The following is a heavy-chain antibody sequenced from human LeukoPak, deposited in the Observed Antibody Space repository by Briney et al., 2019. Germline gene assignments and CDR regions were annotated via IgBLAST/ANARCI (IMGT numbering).Heavy chain of an antibody. J-gene: IGHJ5*02. CDR3: ASGGGGSIAAVGNWFDP. CDR2: INPNSGGT. D-gene: IGHD6-13*01. CDR1: GYTFTGYY. V-gene: IGHV1-2*02. Sequence: ASVKVSCKASGYTFTGYYMHWARQAPGQGLEWMGWINPNSGGTNYAQKFQGRVTMTRDTSISTAYMELSRLRSDDTAVYYCASGGGGSIAAVGNWFDPWGQGTLVTVSS.